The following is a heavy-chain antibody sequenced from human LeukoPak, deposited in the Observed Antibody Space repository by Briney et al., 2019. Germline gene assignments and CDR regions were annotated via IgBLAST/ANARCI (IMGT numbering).Heavy chain of an antibody. V-gene: IGHV3-23*01. J-gene: IGHJ4*02. Sequence: GGSLRLSCAASGFTFSNYAMTWVRQAPGKGLEWVSGILQSRDTTYYADSVKGRFTISRDNSQNTLYLQMNSLRVEDTAVYYCAKDAIRGDGYWEFDYWGQGTLVTVSS. CDR3: AKDAIRGDGYWEFDY. CDR1: GFTFSNYA. D-gene: IGHD5-24*01. CDR2: ILQSRDTT.